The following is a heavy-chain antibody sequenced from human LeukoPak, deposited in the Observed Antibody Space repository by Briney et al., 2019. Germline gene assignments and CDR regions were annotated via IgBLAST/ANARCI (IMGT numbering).Heavy chain of an antibody. D-gene: IGHD6-13*01. Sequence: PGGSLSLSCAPSGFTFSSYAMSWVRQAPGKGLEWVSAISGSGGSTYYADSVKGRFTISRDNSKNTLYLQMNSLRAEDTALYYCANDIAAAGKYWGQGTLVTVSS. CDR3: ANDIAAAGKY. V-gene: IGHV3-23*01. CDR1: GFTFSSYA. J-gene: IGHJ4*02. CDR2: ISGSGGST.